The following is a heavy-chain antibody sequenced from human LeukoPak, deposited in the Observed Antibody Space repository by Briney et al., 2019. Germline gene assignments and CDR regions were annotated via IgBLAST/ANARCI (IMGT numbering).Heavy chain of an antibody. V-gene: IGHV1-69*13. CDR1: GGTFSSYA. CDR2: IIPIFGTA. Sequence: SVKVSCKASGGTFSSYAISWVRQAPGQGLEWMGGIIPIFGTANYAQKFQGRVTITADESTSTAYMELSSLRSDDTAVYYCARDGPPWDLLCDHWGQGTLVTVSS. CDR3: ARDGPPWDLLCDH. D-gene: IGHD1-26*01. J-gene: IGHJ4*02.